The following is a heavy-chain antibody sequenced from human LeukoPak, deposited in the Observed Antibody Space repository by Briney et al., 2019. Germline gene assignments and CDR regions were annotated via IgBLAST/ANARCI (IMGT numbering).Heavy chain of an antibody. CDR3: AKEGDDDYLDF. D-gene: IGHD1-26*01. V-gene: IGHV3-23*01. CDR1: GFTFNKYA. Sequence: GGSLRLSCGASGFTFNKYAMTWVRQAPGKGLEWVSAISGSGGSTYYADSVKGRFTISRDNSKNTLYLQMNSLRPEDTAVYYCAKEGDDDYLDFWGQGTLVTVPS. CDR2: ISGSGGST. J-gene: IGHJ4*02.